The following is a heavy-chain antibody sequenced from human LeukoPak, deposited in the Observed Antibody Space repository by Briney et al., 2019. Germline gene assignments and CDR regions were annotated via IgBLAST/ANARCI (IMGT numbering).Heavy chain of an antibody. D-gene: IGHD2-2*01. J-gene: IGHJ6*02. Sequence: SETLSLTCTVSGGSISSYYWGWIRQPPGKGLEWIGYIYYSGSTNYNPSLKSRVTISVDTSKNQFSLKLSSVTAADTAVYYCAGGYCSSTSCYLYYYYGMDVWGQGTTVTVSS. CDR1: GGSISSYY. CDR2: IYYSGST. V-gene: IGHV4-59*08. CDR3: AGGYCSSTSCYLYYYYGMDV.